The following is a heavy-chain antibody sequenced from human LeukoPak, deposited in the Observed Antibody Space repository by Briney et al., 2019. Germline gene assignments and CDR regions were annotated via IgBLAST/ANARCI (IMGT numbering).Heavy chain of an antibody. CDR1: GYTFTSCY. CDR2: INPSGGST. D-gene: IGHD1-1*01. Sequence: ASVKVSCKASGYTFTSCYMHWVRQPPAQGLEWMGIINPSGGSTSYAQKFQGRVTMTRDMSTSTVYMELSSLRSEDTAVYYCARGSWNDAFDIWGQGTMVTVSS. CDR3: ARGSWNDAFDI. J-gene: IGHJ3*02. V-gene: IGHV1-46*01.